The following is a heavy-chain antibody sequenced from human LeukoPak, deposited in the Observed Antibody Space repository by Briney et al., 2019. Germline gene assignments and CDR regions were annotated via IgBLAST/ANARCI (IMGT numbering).Heavy chain of an antibody. CDR2: MYTSGST. V-gene: IGHV4-61*02. Sequence: SETLSLTCTVSGGSISSGSYYWSWIRQPAGKGLEWIGRMYTSGSTDYNPSLKSRVTISVDTSKNQFSLKLSSVTVADTAVYYCARRTFITMVRGVIRGVRRELAWFDPWGQGTLVTVSS. D-gene: IGHD3-10*01. CDR1: GGSISSGSYY. CDR3: ARRTFITMVRGVIRGVRRELAWFDP. J-gene: IGHJ5*02.